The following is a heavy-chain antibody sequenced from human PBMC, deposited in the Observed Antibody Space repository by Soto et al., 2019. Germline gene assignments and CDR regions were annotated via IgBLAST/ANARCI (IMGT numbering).Heavy chain of an antibody. CDR3: AKDRRHYYGCMDV. V-gene: IGHV3-30*18. CDR2: ISDDGSNK. CDR1: GFTFSSHG. J-gene: IGHJ6*02. Sequence: PGGSLRLSCAASGFTFSSHGMHWVRQVPGKGLEWVTVISDDGSNKKYADSVKGRFTISRDNSKSTLYLQMNSLRAEDTAVYYCAKDRRHYYGCMDVWGQGTTVTVSS. D-gene: IGHD3-10*01.